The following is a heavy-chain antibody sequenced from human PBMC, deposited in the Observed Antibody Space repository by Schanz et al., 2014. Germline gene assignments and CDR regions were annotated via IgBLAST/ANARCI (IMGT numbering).Heavy chain of an antibody. V-gene: IGHV3-11*06. Sequence: QVQLVESGGGLVKPGGSLRLSCAASGFTFTDYYISWIRQAPGMGLEWVSYISHNTFYTDYADSVKGRFTISRDNAKNSGYLQMNTRRAEDTAIYFCARDVYRSGRPFDLWGQGTLVTVSS. CDR1: GFTFTDYY. D-gene: IGHD5-18*01. CDR3: ARDVYRSGRPFDL. J-gene: IGHJ5*02. CDR2: ISHNTFYT.